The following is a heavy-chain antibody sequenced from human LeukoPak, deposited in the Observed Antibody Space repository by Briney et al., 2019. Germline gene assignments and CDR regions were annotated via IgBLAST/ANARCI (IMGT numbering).Heavy chain of an antibody. J-gene: IGHJ5*02. D-gene: IGHD1-1*01. Sequence: GASVKVSCKASGYTFTSYDINWVRQATGQGLEWMGWMNPNSGNTGYAQKFQGRVTMTRNASISTAYMELSSLRSEDTAVYYCARGERLALYNWFDPWGQGTLVTVSS. CDR1: GYTFTSYD. CDR2: MNPNSGNT. V-gene: IGHV1-8*01. CDR3: ARGERLALYNWFDP.